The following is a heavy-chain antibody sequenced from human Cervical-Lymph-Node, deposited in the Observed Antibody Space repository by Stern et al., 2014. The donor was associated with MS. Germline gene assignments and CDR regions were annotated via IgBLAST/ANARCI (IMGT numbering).Heavy chain of an antibody. CDR1: GYTFTGQY. V-gene: IGHV1-2*02. CDR3: ARFPTFNWNSSS. CDR2: INPQTGGT. Sequence: VQLVESGAEVKKPGASVKVSCKDSGYTFTGQYLHWVRQAPGQGLEWMGWINPQTGGTNYAQKFLGRVTMTRDTSSSTAYMEVTRLTSDDTAVYFCARFPTFNWNSSSWGQGTLVTVS. D-gene: IGHD1-7*01. J-gene: IGHJ5*02.